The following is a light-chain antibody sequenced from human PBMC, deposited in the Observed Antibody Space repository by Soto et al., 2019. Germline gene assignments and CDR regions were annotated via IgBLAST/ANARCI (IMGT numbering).Light chain of an antibody. CDR3: QQSHTTRA. CDR1: QSINNY. J-gene: IGKJ3*01. V-gene: IGKV1-39*01. CDR2: AAS. Sequence: DIQMTQSPSSLSASVGDRVTITCRASQSINNYLSWYQQKPGKAPNLLIYAASSLQSGVPSRFSGSGSGTDFTLTINSLQPEDFATYYCQQSHTTRAFGPGTKVDIK.